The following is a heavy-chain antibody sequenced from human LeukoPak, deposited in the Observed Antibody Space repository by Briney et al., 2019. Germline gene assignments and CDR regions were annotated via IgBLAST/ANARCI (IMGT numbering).Heavy chain of an antibody. D-gene: IGHD3-22*01. CDR3: ARSYDSSGYFSYDYYGLDV. J-gene: IGHJ6*02. Sequence: GGSLRLSCAASGFTFSSYWMHWVRQAPGKGLVWVSRINRDGSSTTYADSVKGRFTISRDNAKNTLYLQMNSLRAEDTAVYYCARSYDSSGYFSYDYYGLDVWGQGTTVTVSS. CDR1: GFTFSSYW. CDR2: INRDGSST. V-gene: IGHV3-74*01.